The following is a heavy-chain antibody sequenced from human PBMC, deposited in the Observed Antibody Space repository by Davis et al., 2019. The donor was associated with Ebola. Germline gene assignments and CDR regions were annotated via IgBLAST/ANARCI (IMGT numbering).Heavy chain of an antibody. V-gene: IGHV1-18*01. D-gene: IGHD2-15*01. Sequence: ASVKVSCKASGYTFTSYGISWVRQAPGQGLEWMGWISAYNGNTNYAQKLQGRVTMTTDTSPSTAYMELRSLRSDDPAVYYRARDYQFGYCSGGSCYPFDYWGQGTLVTVSS. CDR1: GYTFTSYG. J-gene: IGHJ4*02. CDR3: ARDYQFGYCSGGSCYPFDY. CDR2: ISAYNGNT.